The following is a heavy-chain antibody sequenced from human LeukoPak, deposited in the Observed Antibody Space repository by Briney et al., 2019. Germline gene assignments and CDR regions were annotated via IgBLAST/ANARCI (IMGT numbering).Heavy chain of an antibody. Sequence: SETLSLTCAVYGGSFSGYYWSWIRQPPGKGLEWIGEINHSGSTNYNPSLKSRVTISVDTSKNQFYLKLSSVTAADTAVYYCARRSRGWAAAGVDYWGQGTLVTVSS. D-gene: IGHD6-13*01. CDR2: INHSGST. CDR3: ARRSRGWAAAGVDY. V-gene: IGHV4-34*01. CDR1: GGSFSGYY. J-gene: IGHJ4*02.